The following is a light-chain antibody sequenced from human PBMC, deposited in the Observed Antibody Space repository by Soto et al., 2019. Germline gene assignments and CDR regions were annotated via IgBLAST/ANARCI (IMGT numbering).Light chain of an antibody. CDR3: QQYGSSFT. CDR2: GSS. Sequence: EVVLTQSPGTLSLSPGERATLSCRASQSVSSSYLAWYQQKPGQAPRLLIYGSSSRANGIPNRFRGSGSGTDFTITISSLEPEDFEVYYCQQYGSSFTFGPGTKVDIK. V-gene: IGKV3-20*01. CDR1: QSVSSSY. J-gene: IGKJ3*01.